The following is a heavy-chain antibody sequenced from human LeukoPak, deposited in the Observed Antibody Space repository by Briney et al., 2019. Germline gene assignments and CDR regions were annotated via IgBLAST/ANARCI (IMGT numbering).Heavy chain of an antibody. Sequence: SETLSLTCTVSGGSISSYYWSWIRQPPGKGLEWIGYIDYSEFTNYNPSLKSRLSISVDTSKNQFSMKLTSVTAADTAVYYCAKDRMRRDIVVVPAAVGFDYWGQGTLVTVSS. J-gene: IGHJ4*02. CDR1: GGSISSYY. D-gene: IGHD2-2*01. V-gene: IGHV4-59*01. CDR3: AKDRMRRDIVVVPAAVGFDY. CDR2: IDYSEFT.